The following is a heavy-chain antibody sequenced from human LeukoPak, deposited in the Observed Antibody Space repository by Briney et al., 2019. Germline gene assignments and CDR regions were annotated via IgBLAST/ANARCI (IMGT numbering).Heavy chain of an antibody. CDR1: GFIFSSYA. V-gene: IGHV3-64*04. D-gene: IGHD3-22*01. CDR3: ARGRRFDYYDSSGYNSPFDY. J-gene: IGHJ4*02. Sequence: GGSLRLSCSASGFIFSSYAMHWVRQAPGKGLEYVSGISFNGGNTYFADSVKGRFTISRDNSKNTLYLQMNSLRAEDTAVYYCARGRRFDYYDSSGYNSPFDYWGQGTLVTVSS. CDR2: ISFNGGNT.